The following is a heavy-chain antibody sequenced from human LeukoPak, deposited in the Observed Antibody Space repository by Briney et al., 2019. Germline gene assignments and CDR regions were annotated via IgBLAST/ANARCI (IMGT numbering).Heavy chain of an antibody. J-gene: IGHJ4*02. CDR2: IYHSGST. CDR1: GGSISSGGYS. D-gene: IGHD6-13*01. CDR3: ARTLYTSTWTAAGY. Sequence: PSQTLSLTCAVSGGSISSGGYSWSWIRQPPGKGLEWIGYIYHSGSTYYNPSLKSRVTISVDRSKNQFSLKLISVTATDTAVYFCARTLYTSTWTAAGYWGQGTLVTVSS. V-gene: IGHV4-30-2*01.